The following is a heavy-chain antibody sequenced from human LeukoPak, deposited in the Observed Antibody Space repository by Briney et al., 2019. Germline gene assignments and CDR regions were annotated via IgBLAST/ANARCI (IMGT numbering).Heavy chain of an antibody. CDR3: ARRDFWSGPTFDY. D-gene: IGHD3-3*01. V-gene: IGHV3-7*01. Sequence: PGGSLRLSCAASGFTVSSNYMSWVRQAPGKGLEWVANIKQDGSEKHYVDSVKGRFTISRDNAKKSLYLQMNSLKAEDTAVYYCARRDFWSGPTFDYWGQGTLLTVSS. CDR1: GFTVSSNY. J-gene: IGHJ4*02. CDR2: IKQDGSEK.